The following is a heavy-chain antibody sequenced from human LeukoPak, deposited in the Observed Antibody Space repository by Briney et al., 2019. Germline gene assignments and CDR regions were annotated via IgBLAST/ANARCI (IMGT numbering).Heavy chain of an antibody. J-gene: IGHJ4*02. CDR3: ARLRGYTYGPPGY. CDR1: GDSISSSSYY. Sequence: SETLSLTCTVSGDSISSSSYYWGWIRQPPGKGLEWIGSIYYSGDTYYSPSLKSRVTISVDTSKSQSSLKLSSVTAADTAVYYCARLRGYTYGPPGYWGQGTLVTVSS. D-gene: IGHD5-18*01. CDR2: IYYSGDT. V-gene: IGHV4-39*01.